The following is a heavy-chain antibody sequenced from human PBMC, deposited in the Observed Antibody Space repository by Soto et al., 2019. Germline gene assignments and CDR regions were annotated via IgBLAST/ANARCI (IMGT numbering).Heavy chain of an antibody. Sequence: SETLSLTCTVSGGSISSGDYYWSWIRQPPGKGLEWIGYIYYSGSTYYNPSLKSRVTISVDTSKNQFSLKLSSVTAADTAVYYRARDRPASYGSGSYYNSNWFDPWGQGTLVTVSS. CDR2: IYYSGST. CDR1: GGSISSGDYY. CDR3: ARDRPASYGSGSYYNSNWFDP. D-gene: IGHD3-10*01. J-gene: IGHJ5*02. V-gene: IGHV4-30-4*01.